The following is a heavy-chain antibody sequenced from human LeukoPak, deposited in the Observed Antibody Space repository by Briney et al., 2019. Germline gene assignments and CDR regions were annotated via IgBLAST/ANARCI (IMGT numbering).Heavy chain of an antibody. V-gene: IGHV3-23*01. CDR2: FSVSDKTT. CDR3: AKDGGEYYDILTGYYPRLYYMDV. Sequence: GGSLRLSCAASGFTFSSYAMSWVRQAPGKGLEWVSGFSVSDKTTYYADSVKGRFTISRDNSKNTLYPQINSLRAEDTAVYYCAKDGGEYYDILTGYYPRLYYMDVWGKGTTVTISS. J-gene: IGHJ6*03. CDR1: GFTFSSYA. D-gene: IGHD3-9*01.